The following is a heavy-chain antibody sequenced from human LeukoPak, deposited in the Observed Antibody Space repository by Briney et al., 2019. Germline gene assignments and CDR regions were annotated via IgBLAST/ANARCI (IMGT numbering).Heavy chain of an antibody. V-gene: IGHV3-53*01. J-gene: IGHJ4*02. Sequence: GGSLRLSCVASGLSVRGSYMSWVRQAPGKGLEWVSVIYSGDRTYYADSVKGRFTISRDTSKNTLYLQMSNLRADDTAMYYCTRDLTGTTWSENDYWGQGTLVTISS. CDR1: GLSVRGSY. CDR2: IYSGDRT. D-gene: IGHD6-13*01. CDR3: TRDLTGTTWSENDY.